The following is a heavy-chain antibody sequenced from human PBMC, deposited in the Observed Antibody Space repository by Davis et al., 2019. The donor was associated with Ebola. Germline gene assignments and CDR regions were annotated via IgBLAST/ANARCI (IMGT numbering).Heavy chain of an antibody. CDR1: GFTFSSYW. CDR3: ARDLVYGGNAFFDY. CDR2: ISYDGSNK. Sequence: GESLKISCAASGFTFSSYWMSWVRQAPGKGLEWVAVISYDGSNKYYADSVKGRFTISRDNAENSLYLQMSSLRADDTAMYYCARDLVYGGNAFFDYWGQGTLVSVSS. V-gene: IGHV3-30-3*01. J-gene: IGHJ4*02. D-gene: IGHD4-23*01.